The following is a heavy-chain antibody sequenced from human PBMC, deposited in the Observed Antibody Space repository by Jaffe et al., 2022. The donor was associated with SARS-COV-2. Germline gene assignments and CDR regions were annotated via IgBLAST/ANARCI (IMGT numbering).Heavy chain of an antibody. V-gene: IGHV4-39*01. CDR2: IYYSGST. Sequence: QLQLQESGPGLVKPSETLSLTCTVSGDSISSISYYWGWIRQPPGKGPEWIGSIYYSGSTYDNLSLKSRVTISVDTSKNQFSLKLSSVTAADTAVYYCARRSGYKGGFDYWGQGTLVTVSS. CDR1: GDSISSISYY. CDR3: ARRSGYKGGFDY. D-gene: IGHD5-12*01. J-gene: IGHJ4*02.